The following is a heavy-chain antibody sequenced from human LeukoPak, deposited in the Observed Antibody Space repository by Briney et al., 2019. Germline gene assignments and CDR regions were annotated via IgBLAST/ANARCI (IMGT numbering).Heavy chain of an antibody. Sequence: ASVKVSCKASGGTFSSYAISWVRQAPGQGLEWMGRIIPILGIANYAQKFQGRVTITADKSTSTAYMELSSLRSEDTAVYYCAVTYYDFWSGPTRGMDVWGQGTTVTVSS. D-gene: IGHD3-3*01. CDR3: AVTYYDFWSGPTRGMDV. J-gene: IGHJ6*02. V-gene: IGHV1-69*04. CDR1: GGTFSSYA. CDR2: IIPILGIA.